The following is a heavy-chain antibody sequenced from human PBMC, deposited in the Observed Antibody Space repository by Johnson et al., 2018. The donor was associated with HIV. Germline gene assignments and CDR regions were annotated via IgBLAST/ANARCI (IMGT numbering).Heavy chain of an antibody. CDR1: GFTFSSYA. V-gene: IGHV3-30-3*01. J-gene: IGHJ3*02. CDR2: ISYDGSNK. Sequence: QVQLVESGGGVVQPGRSLRLSCAASGFTFSSYAMHWVRQAPGKGLEWVAVISYDGSNKYYADSVKGRFTISRDNSKNTRYLQMNSLRAEDTAVYYCAREGRRDAFDIWGQGTMVTVSS. CDR3: AREGRRDAFDI.